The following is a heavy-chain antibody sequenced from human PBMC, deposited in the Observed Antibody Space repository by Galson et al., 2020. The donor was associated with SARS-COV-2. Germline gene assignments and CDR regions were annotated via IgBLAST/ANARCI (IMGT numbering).Heavy chain of an antibody. CDR3: AKDRGLFWVVEGKKWFDS. D-gene: IGHD2-21*01. CDR1: GFSFNNYC. J-gene: IGHJ5*01. V-gene: IGHV3-30*18. CDR2: IYSDGTVN. Sequence: GESLKISCEASGFSFNNYCIHWIRQAPGEGLQWLGVIYSDGTVNYYLASLKGRFTISSDSAQNTPYLQMNSLTAEDTAVYYCAKDRGLFWVVEGKKWFDSWGEGARVAVCS.